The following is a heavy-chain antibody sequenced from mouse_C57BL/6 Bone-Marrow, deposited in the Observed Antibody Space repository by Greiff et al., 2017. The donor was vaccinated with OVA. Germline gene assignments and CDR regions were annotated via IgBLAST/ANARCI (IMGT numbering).Heavy chain of an antibody. CDR3: ARRYYGLAY. D-gene: IGHD1-1*01. CDR2: INPSTGGT. J-gene: IGHJ3*01. V-gene: IGHV1-42*01. Sequence: EVKLMESGPELVKPGASVKISCKASGYSFTGYYMNWVKQSPEKSLEWIGAINPSTGGTTYNQKFKAKATLTVDKSYSTAYMQLKSLTSEDAAVYYCARRYYGLAYWGQGTLVTVSA. CDR1: GYSFTGYY.